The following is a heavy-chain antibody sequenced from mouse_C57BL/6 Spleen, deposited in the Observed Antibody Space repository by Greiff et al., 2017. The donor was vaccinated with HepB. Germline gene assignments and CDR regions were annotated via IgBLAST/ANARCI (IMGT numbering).Heavy chain of an antibody. D-gene: IGHD3-2*02. J-gene: IGHJ3*01. CDR3: ARRSEGDSSGYAGFAY. CDR1: GYTFTDYN. CDR2: INPNNGGT. Sequence: EVQLQQSGPELVKPGASVKMSCKASGYTFTDYNMHWVKQSHGKSLEWIGYINPNNGGTSYNQKFKGKATLTVNKSSSTAYMELRSLTSEDSAVYYCARRSEGDSSGYAGFAYWGQGTLVTVSA. V-gene: IGHV1-22*01.